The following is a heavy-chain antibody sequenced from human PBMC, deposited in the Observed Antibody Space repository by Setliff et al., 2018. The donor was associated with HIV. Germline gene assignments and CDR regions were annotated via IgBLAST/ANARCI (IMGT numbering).Heavy chain of an antibody. Sequence: SETLSLTCTVSGDFSNIQWWTWMRQSPGLGLQWIGSIHHSGSTYYDPSLKNRVTLSVDTSNNQVSLTLTSVTAADTAVYYCAKQPGGHSFFDHWGQGVLVTVSS. CDR3: AKQPGGHSFFDH. D-gene: IGHD1-1*01. J-gene: IGHJ4*02. V-gene: IGHV4-59*11. CDR1: GDFSNIQW. CDR2: IHHSGST.